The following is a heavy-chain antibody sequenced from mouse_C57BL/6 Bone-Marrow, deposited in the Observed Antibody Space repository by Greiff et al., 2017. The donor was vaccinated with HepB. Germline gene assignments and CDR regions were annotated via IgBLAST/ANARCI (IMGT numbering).Heavy chain of an antibody. Sequence: EVQLQQSGPELVKPGASVKISCKASGYTFTDYYMNWVKQSHGKSLEWIGDINPNNGGTSYNQKFKGKATLTVDKSSSTAYMELRSLTSEDSAVYYCARFWDYYGSSYDWYFDVWGTGTTVTVSS. CDR1: GYTFTDYY. CDR2: INPNNGGT. V-gene: IGHV1-26*01. D-gene: IGHD1-1*01. CDR3: ARFWDYYGSSYDWYFDV. J-gene: IGHJ1*03.